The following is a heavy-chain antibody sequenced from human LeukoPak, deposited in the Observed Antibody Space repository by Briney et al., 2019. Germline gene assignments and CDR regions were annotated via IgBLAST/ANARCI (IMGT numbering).Heavy chain of an antibody. Sequence: SETLSLTCTVSGGSISSYYWSWIRQPPGKGLEWIGYIYYSGSTNYNPSLKSRVTISVDTSKNQFSLKLSSVTAADTAVYYCARGSGSYRENAFDIWGQGTMVTVSS. CDR2: IYYSGST. CDR1: GGSISSYY. J-gene: IGHJ3*02. D-gene: IGHD1-26*01. V-gene: IGHV4-59*01. CDR3: ARGSGSYRENAFDI.